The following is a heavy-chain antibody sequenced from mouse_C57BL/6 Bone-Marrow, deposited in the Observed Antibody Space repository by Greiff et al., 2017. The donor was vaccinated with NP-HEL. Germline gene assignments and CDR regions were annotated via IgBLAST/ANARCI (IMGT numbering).Heavy chain of an antibody. Sequence: QVQLQQSGAELARPGASVKMSCKASGYTFASYTMHWVKQRPGQGLEWIGYINPSSGYTKYNQKFKDKATLTADKSSSTAYMQLSSLTSEDSAVYYCALPYYSNYEVNFDYWGQGTTLTVSS. V-gene: IGHV1-4*01. CDR2: INPSSGYT. J-gene: IGHJ2*01. CDR1: GYTFASYT. D-gene: IGHD2-5*01. CDR3: ALPYYSNYEVNFDY.